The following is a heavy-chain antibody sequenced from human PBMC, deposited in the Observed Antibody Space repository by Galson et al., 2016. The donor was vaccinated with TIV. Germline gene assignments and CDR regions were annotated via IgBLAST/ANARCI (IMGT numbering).Heavy chain of an antibody. CDR2: MKPSGGGT. J-gene: IGHJ3*02. CDR1: GYTFTRYY. Sequence: SVKVSCKASGYTFTRYYIHWVRQAPGQGLEWMGAMKPSGGGTNHAQNFQGRVTLTRDTSTTTVYMELSTLRSEDTAVYYCASGNASRWTFDIWGQGTMVTVSS. CDR3: ASGNASRWTFDI. V-gene: IGHV1-46*01. D-gene: IGHD6-13*01.